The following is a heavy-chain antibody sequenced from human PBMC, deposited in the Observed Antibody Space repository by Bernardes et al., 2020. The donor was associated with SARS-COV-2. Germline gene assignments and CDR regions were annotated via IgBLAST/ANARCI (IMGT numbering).Heavy chain of an antibody. CDR2: ISPIGDST. V-gene: IGHV3-23*01. CDR3: AKRRVEWELLHYFDS. Sequence: GSLRLSCVASGFTFSQNAMTWVRQVPGKGLEWVSAISPIGDSTYYADSVKGRFTISRDNSKDRLYLQMNSLRAEDTAVYFCAKRRVEWELLHYFDSWGQGTLVTVSS. J-gene: IGHJ4*02. CDR1: GFTFSQNA. D-gene: IGHD1-26*01.